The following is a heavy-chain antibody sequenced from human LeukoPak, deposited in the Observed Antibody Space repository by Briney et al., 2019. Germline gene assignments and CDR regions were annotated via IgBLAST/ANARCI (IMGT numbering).Heavy chain of an antibody. CDR1: GYTFNTYN. CDR2: ISTYNENT. Sequence: ASVKVSCKASGYTFNTYNINGVRQTPAQRLERMGWISTYNENTNNAQKFQGRVTMTTDTSTSTAYMELRSLRSDDTAVYYCARQSTRLFNTGSYYPPPAYDYWGQGTLVIVSS. CDR3: ARQSTRLFNTGSYYPPPAYDY. V-gene: IGHV1-18*01. J-gene: IGHJ4*02. D-gene: IGHD1-26*01.